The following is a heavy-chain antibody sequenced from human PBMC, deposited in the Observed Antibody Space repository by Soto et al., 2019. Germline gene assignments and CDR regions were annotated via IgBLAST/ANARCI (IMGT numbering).Heavy chain of an antibody. CDR2: IIPILGIA. J-gene: IGHJ4*02. CDR3: ARASGGCSSTSCYAFDY. D-gene: IGHD2-2*01. V-gene: IGHV1-69*02. Sequence: QVQLVQSGAEVKKPGSSVKVSCKASGGTFSSYTISWVRQAPGQGLEWMGRIIPILGIANYAQKFQGRVTITADKSTSTAYMDLSSLRSEDTAVYYCARASGGCSSTSCYAFDYWGQGTLVTVSS. CDR1: GGTFSSYT.